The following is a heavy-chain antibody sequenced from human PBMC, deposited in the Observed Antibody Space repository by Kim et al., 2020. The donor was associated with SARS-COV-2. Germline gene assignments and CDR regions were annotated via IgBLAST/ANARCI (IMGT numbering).Heavy chain of an antibody. Sequence: GGSLRLSCAASGFTFSSYGMHWVRQAPGKGLEWVAVISYDGSNKYYADSVKGRFTISRDNSKNTLYLQMNSLRAEDTAVYYCWGSSSSSADYWGQGTLVTVSS. CDR3: WGSSSSSADY. CDR1: GFTFSSYG. CDR2: ISYDGSNK. V-gene: IGHV3-30*03. D-gene: IGHD6-6*01. J-gene: IGHJ4*02.